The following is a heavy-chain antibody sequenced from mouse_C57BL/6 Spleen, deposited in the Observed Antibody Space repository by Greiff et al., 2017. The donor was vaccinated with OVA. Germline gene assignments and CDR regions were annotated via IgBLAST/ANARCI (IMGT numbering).Heavy chain of an antibody. V-gene: IGHV1-18*01. CDR2: INPNNGGT. Sequence: VQLQQSGPELVKPGASVKIPCKASGYTFTDYNMDWVKQSHGKSLEWIGDINPNNGGTIYNQKFKGKATLTVDKSSSTAYMELRSLTSEDTAVYYCARSPDSSGYSYYFDYWGQGTTLTVSS. CDR1: GYTFTDYN. J-gene: IGHJ2*01. CDR3: ARSPDSSGYSYYFDY. D-gene: IGHD3-2*02.